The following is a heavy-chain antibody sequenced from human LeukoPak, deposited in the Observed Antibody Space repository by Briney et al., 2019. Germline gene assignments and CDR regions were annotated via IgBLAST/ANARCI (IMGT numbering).Heavy chain of an antibody. CDR1: GFTFSSEP. D-gene: IGHD6-13*01. J-gene: IGHJ4*02. CDR3: ARGDTYSSSWYGFHY. CDR2: IRSGGDNI. V-gene: IGHV3-48*01. Sequence: GGSLRLSCATSGFTFSSEPMNWVRQAPGKGQEWVAHIRSGGDNIHYVDSVRGRFTISRDNAKKSLYLQMNSLRAEDTAVYYCARGDTYSSSWYGFHYWGQGTLVTVSS.